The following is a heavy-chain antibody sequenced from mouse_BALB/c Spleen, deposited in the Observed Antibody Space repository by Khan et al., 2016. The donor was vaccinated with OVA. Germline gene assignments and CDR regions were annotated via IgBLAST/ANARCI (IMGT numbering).Heavy chain of an antibody. CDR2: INTYTGEP. J-gene: IGHJ4*01. CDR1: GYTFTNFG. Sequence: QIQLVQSGPELKKPGETVKISCKASGYTFTNFGLNWVKQAPGKGLEWMGWINTYTGEPTYADDFKGRFAFSLETSASTAYLQINNLKNEDAATYSGTSHPYLSDTLAYWGQGTTLTVSS. V-gene: IGHV9-3-1*01. D-gene: IGHD2-10*01. CDR3: TSHPYLSDTLAY.